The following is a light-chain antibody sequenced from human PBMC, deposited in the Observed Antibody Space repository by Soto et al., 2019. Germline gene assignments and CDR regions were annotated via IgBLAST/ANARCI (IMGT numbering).Light chain of an antibody. J-gene: IGLJ2*01. V-gene: IGLV2-23*01. CDR1: SSDVGSYKF. CDR2: EGS. CDR3: CSYAGSSTLV. Sequence: QSDLTQPASVSGSPGQSISISCTGTSSDVGSYKFVSWYQQHPGKAPKLMIYEGSKRPSGVSNRFSGSKSGNTASLTISGLQAEDEADYYCCSYAGSSTLVFGGGTKVTVL.